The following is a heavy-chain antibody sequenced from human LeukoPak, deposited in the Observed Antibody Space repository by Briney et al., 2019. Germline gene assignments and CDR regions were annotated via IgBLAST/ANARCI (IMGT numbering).Heavy chain of an antibody. CDR1: GYTFTSYG. D-gene: IGHD3-10*01. J-gene: IGHJ4*02. CDR3: ARVPTSYNYGWEDY. Sequence: ASVKVSCKASGYTFTSYGINWVRQAPGQGLEWMGWISAYNRDTDYAQKLQGRVTMTTDTSTSTAYMELRSLRSDDTAVYYCARVPTSYNYGWEDYWGQGTLVTVSS. V-gene: IGHV1-18*01. CDR2: ISAYNRDT.